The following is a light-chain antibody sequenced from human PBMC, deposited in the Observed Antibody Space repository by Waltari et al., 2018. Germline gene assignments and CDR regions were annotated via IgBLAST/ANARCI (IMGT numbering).Light chain of an antibody. CDR1: SRDIGYYNL. J-gene: IGLJ3*02. CDR2: EVN. Sequence: QSALTQPASVSESPGQSITISCTGTSRDIGYYNLVSWYQQDPGKAPKVIIYEVNKRPSSVSNRFSGSKSGNTASLTISGLQAEDEADYYCCSYIGDSAWVFGGGTKVTVL. CDR3: CSYIGDSAWV. V-gene: IGLV2-23*02.